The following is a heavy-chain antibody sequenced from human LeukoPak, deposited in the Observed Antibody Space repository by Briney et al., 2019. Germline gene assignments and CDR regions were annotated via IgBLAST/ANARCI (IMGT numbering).Heavy chain of an antibody. Sequence: PSETLSLTCTVSGGSISSYYWSWIRQPPGKGLEWIGNIYDSGSTNYNTSLHSRVTISVDTSKNQCSLKVSSVTAADTAVYYCARQSISGSSLSYFDYWGQGTLVNVSS. CDR3: ARQSISGSSLSYFDY. CDR2: IYDSGST. D-gene: IGHD3-22*01. J-gene: IGHJ4*02. V-gene: IGHV4-59*01. CDR1: GGSISSYY.